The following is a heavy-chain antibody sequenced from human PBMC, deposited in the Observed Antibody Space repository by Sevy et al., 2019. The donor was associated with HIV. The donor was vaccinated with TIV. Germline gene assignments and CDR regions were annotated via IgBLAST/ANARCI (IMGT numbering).Heavy chain of an antibody. CDR3: ADVDGEFIDY. CDR1: GGSISSSSYY. J-gene: IGHJ4*02. V-gene: IGHV4-39*01. Sequence: SETLSLTCTVSGGSISSSSYYWGWIRQPPGKGLEWIGSIYYSGSTYYNPSLKSRVTISVDTSKNQFSLKLSSVTAADTAVYYCADVDGEFIDYWGQGTLVTVSS. D-gene: IGHD3-10*01. CDR2: IYYSGST.